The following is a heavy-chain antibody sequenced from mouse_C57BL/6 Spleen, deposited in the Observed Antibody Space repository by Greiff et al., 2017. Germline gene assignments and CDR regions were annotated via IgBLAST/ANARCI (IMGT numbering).Heavy chain of an antibody. V-gene: IGHV7-3*01. D-gene: IGHD2-4*01. CDR3: ARGADYDVWFAY. CDR1: GFTFTDYY. CDR2: IRNKANGYTT. J-gene: IGHJ3*01. Sequence: EVQLVESGGGLVQPGGSLSLSCAASGFTFTDYYMSWVRQPPGKALEWLGFIRNKANGYTTEYSASVKGRFTISRDNSQSILYLQMNALRAEDSATYYCARGADYDVWFAYWGQGTLVTVSA.